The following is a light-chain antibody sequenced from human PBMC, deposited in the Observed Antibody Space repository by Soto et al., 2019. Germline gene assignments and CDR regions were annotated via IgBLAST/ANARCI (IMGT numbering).Light chain of an antibody. CDR2: DTS. V-gene: IGKV3-11*01. J-gene: IGKJ1*01. CDR1: QSVSRY. Sequence: IVLTQSPATLSLSPGERATLSCRASQSVSRYLAWYQQRPGQAPRLLIYDTSNRVTGIPARFSGSGSGTDFTLTISSLEPEDFAVYYCQQRSSWPPTFGQGTKVDIK. CDR3: QQRSSWPPT.